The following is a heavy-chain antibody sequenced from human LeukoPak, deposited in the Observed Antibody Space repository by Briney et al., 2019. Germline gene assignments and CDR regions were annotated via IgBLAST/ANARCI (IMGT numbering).Heavy chain of an antibody. CDR3: AKDLVRGVVIAGRAHYYYYGMDV. CDR2: IWYDGSNK. J-gene: IGHJ6*02. CDR1: GFTFSSYG. Sequence: GGSLRLSCAASGFTFSSYGMHWVRQAPGKGLEWVAVIWYDGSNKYYADSVKGRFTISRDNSKNTLYLQMNSLRAEDTAVYYCAKDLVRGVVIAGRAHYYYYGMDVRGQGTTVTVSS. D-gene: IGHD3-10*01. V-gene: IGHV3-33*06.